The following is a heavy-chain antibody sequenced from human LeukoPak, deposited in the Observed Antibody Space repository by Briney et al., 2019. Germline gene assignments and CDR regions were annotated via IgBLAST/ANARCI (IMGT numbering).Heavy chain of an antibody. CDR2: IYYSGST. CDR1: GGSISSYY. Sequence: AETLSLTCTVSGGSISSYYWSWIRQPPGKGREGIGYIYYSGSTNYNPSLNSRVTISVHTSKNQFSLKLSSVTAADTAVYYCARELLHNNWFDPWGQGTLVTVSS. V-gene: IGHV4-59*01. D-gene: IGHD2-15*01. J-gene: IGHJ5*02. CDR3: ARELLHNNWFDP.